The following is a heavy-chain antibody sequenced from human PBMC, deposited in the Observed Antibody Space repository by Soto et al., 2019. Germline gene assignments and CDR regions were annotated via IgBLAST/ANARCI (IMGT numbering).Heavy chain of an antibody. CDR3: ARTTIFGVVISGPFDY. V-gene: IGHV1-69*05. D-gene: IGHD3-3*01. J-gene: IGHJ4*02. CDR2: MNPNIGTT. Sequence: GASVKVSCKASGYTFTSYDSNWVRQATGQGLEWMGGMNPNIGTTNYAQKFQGRVTMTTDESTSTAYMELSSLRSEDTAVYYCARTTIFGVVISGPFDYWGQGTLVTVSS. CDR1: GYTFTSYD.